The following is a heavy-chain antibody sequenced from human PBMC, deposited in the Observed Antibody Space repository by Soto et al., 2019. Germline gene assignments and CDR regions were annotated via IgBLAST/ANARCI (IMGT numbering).Heavy chain of an antibody. V-gene: IGHV4-4*02. CDR3: ARGPGYYYDSSGYLPAGPPGY. Sequence: PSETLSLTCTVSGDSTRSRYWWTWLRRPPGRGLEWIGEVNQSGTSNYNPSLKSRVTISVDTSKNQFSLKLSSVTAADTAVYYCARGPGYYYDSSGYLPAGPPGYWGQGTLVTVSS. CDR2: VNQSGTS. D-gene: IGHD3-22*01. J-gene: IGHJ4*02. CDR1: GDSTRSRYW.